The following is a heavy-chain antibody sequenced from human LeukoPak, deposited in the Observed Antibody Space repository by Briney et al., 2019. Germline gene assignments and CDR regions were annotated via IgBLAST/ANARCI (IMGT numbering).Heavy chain of an antibody. V-gene: IGHV1-8*02. CDR1: GYTFTSYG. J-gene: IGHJ4*02. CDR3: ARVLRYSSSSRDLGY. CDR2: MNPNSGNT. D-gene: IGHD6-6*01. Sequence: GASVKVSCKASGYTFTSYGISWVRQAPGQGLEWMGWMNPNSGNTGYAQKFQGRVTMTRNTSISTAYMELSSLRSEDTAVYYCARVLRYSSSSRDLGYWGQGTLVTVSS.